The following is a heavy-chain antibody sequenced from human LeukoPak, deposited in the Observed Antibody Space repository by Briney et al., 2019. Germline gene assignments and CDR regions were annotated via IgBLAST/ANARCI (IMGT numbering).Heavy chain of an antibody. CDR3: ARDGPIRYGDYYEEAGAFDI. D-gene: IGHD4-17*01. V-gene: IGHV4-34*01. J-gene: IGHJ3*02. CDR1: GGSFSGYY. CDR2: INHSGST. Sequence: SETLSLTCAVYGGSFSGYYWSWIRQPPGKGLEWIGEINHSGSTNYNPSLKSRVTISVDTSKNQFSLKLSSVTAADTAVYYCARDGPIRYGDYYEEAGAFDIWGQGTMVTVSS.